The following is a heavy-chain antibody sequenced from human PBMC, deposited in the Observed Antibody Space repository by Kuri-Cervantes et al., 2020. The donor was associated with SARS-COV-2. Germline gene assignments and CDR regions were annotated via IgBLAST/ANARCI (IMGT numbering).Heavy chain of an antibody. Sequence: GESLKISCAASGFTFSSYWMSWVRQAPGKGLEWVANIKQDGSEKYYVDSVKGRFTISRDNAKNSLYLQMNSLRAEDTAVYYCARDGYNFIPLDYWGQGILVTVSS. CDR3: ARDGYNFIPLDY. D-gene: IGHD5-24*01. V-gene: IGHV3-7*01. CDR2: IKQDGSEK. J-gene: IGHJ4*02. CDR1: GFTFSSYW.